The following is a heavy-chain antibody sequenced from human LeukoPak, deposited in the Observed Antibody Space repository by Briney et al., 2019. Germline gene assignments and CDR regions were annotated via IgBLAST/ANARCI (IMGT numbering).Heavy chain of an antibody. V-gene: IGHV3-48*04. CDR1: GFTFSSYS. CDR3: ARDFSDYDILTGYYVEWFDP. D-gene: IGHD3-9*01. CDR2: ISSSSTTI. Sequence: GGSLRLSCAASGFTFSSYSMNWVRQAPGKGLEWVSYISSSSTTIYADSVKGRFPISRDNAKNSLYLKMNSLRAEDTAVYYCARDFSDYDILTGYYVEWFDPWGQGTLVTVSS. J-gene: IGHJ5*02.